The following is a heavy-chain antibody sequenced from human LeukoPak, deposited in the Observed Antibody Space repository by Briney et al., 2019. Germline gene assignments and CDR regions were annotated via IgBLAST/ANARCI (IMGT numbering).Heavy chain of an antibody. Sequence: SETLSLTCTVSGGSISSSSYYWGWIRQPPGKGLEWIGSIYYSGSTYYNPSLKSRVTISVDTSKNQFSLKLSSVTAADTAVYYCARHGTIRFLEWLLPFDYWGQGTLVTVSS. CDR2: IYYSGST. CDR1: GGSISSSSYY. V-gene: IGHV4-39*01. J-gene: IGHJ4*02. D-gene: IGHD3-3*01. CDR3: ARHGTIRFLEWLLPFDY.